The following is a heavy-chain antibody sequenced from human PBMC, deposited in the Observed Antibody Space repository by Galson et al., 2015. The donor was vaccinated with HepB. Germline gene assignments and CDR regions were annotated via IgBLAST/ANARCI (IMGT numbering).Heavy chain of an antibody. V-gene: IGHV6-1*01. CDR2: TYYRSKWYN. CDR1: GDSVSSSSAA. CDR3: ARVQAYDILTGYYKWWFDP. J-gene: IGHJ5*02. Sequence: AISGDSVSSSSAAWNWIRQSPSRGLEWLGRTYYRSKWYNDYAVSVKSRITINPDTSKNQFSLQLNSVTPEDTAVYYCARVQAYDILTGYYKWWFDPWGQGTLVTVSS. D-gene: IGHD3-9*01.